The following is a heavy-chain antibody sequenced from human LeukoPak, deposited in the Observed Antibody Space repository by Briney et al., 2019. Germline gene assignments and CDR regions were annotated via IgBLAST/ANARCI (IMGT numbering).Heavy chain of an antibody. Sequence: ASVKVSCKASGYTFTGYYMHWVRQAPGQGLEWMGWINPNSGGTNYAQKFQGRVTMTRDTSISTAYMELSRLRSDDTAVYYCARAVRVWCSGGSCYSDDYWGQGTLATVSS. D-gene: IGHD2-15*01. CDR2: INPNSGGT. CDR1: GYTFTGYY. CDR3: ARAVRVWCSGGSCYSDDY. J-gene: IGHJ4*02. V-gene: IGHV1-2*02.